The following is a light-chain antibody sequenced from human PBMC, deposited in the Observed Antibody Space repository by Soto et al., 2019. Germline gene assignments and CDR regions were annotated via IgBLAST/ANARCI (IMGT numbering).Light chain of an antibody. V-gene: IGKV1-39*01. CDR1: QSISDC. J-gene: IGKJ4*02. CDR3: QQTNSFPST. CDR2: AAS. Sequence: DIQVTQSPSSLSASLGDRVTITCRASQSISDCLNWFQHKPGKAPKVLISAASTLQSGVPLRFSGSGSGTDFTLTISSLQPEDFATYYCQQTNSFPSTFGRGTKVDIK.